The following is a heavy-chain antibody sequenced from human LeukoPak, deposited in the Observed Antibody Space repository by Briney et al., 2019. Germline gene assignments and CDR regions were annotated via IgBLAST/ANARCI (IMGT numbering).Heavy chain of an antibody. CDR2: INWNGGST. Sequence: GGSLRLSCAASGFTFDDYGMSWVGQAPGKGLEWVSGINWNGGSTGYADSVKGRFTISRDNAKNSLYLQMNSLRAEDTALYYCARAGCDYGDGYAYFDYWGQGTLVTVSS. V-gene: IGHV3-20*04. CDR3: ARAGCDYGDGYAYFDY. J-gene: IGHJ4*02. CDR1: GFTFDDYG. D-gene: IGHD4-17*01.